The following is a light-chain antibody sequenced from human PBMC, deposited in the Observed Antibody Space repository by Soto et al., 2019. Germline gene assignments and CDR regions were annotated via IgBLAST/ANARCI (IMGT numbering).Light chain of an antibody. CDR3: QHYGDSSYT. Sequence: DIVLTQSPGTLSLSPGERATLACRASQSVSRSYLAWYQQKPGQAPRLLIYGASSRATGIPDRFTGSGSGTDFTLTISRLEPEDFAVYSCQHYGDSSYTFGQATKLEIK. CDR2: GAS. CDR1: QSVSRSY. V-gene: IGKV3-20*01. J-gene: IGKJ2*01.